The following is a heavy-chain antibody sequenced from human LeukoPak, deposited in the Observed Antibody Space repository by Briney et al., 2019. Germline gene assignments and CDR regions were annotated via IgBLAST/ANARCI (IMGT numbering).Heavy chain of an antibody. J-gene: IGHJ4*02. CDR1: GYSFSDYW. Sequence: GESLKISCKTSGYSFSDYWIGWVRQTPGKGLEWMGVIYPGDSGIKYNPSFQDQVTISVDRSITTAYLQWSSLKASDTAMYHCARRDASGSYPLDWGQGTLVTVSS. CDR3: ARRDASGSYPLD. V-gene: IGHV5-51*01. CDR2: IYPGDSGI. D-gene: IGHD3-10*01.